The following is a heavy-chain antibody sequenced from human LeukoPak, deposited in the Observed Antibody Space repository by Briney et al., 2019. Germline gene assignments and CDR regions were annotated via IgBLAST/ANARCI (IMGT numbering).Heavy chain of an antibody. CDR3: AKDMIAVAGRDAFDI. CDR2: ISWNSGSI. V-gene: IGHV3-9*01. D-gene: IGHD6-19*01. CDR1: GFTFDDYA. J-gene: IGHJ3*02. Sequence: GESLRLSCAASGFTFDDYAMHWVRQAPGKGLEWVSGISWNSGSIGYADSVKGRFTISRDNAKNSLYLQMNSLRAEDTALYYCAKDMIAVAGRDAFDIWGQGTMVTVSS.